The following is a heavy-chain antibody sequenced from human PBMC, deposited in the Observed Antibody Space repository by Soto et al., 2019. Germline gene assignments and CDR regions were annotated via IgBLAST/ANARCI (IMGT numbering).Heavy chain of an antibody. Sequence: SETLSLTCTVSGGSISSYYWSWIRQPAGKGLEWIGRIYTSGSTNYNPSLKSRVTMSVDTSKNQFSLKLSSVTAADTAVYYCARDPGYGGYYYYGMDVWGQGTTVTVSS. CDR2: IYTSGST. V-gene: IGHV4-4*07. D-gene: IGHD4-17*01. CDR3: ARDPGYGGYYYYGMDV. J-gene: IGHJ6*02. CDR1: GGSISSYY.